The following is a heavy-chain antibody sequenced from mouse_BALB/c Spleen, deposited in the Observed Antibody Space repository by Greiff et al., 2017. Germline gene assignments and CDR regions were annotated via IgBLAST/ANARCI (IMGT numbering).Heavy chain of an antibody. D-gene: IGHD2-3*01. V-gene: IGHV2-9*02. J-gene: IGHJ2*01. CDR1: GFSLTSYG. Sequence: VQRVESGPGLVAPSQSLSITCTVSGFSLTSYGVHWVRQPQGKGLEWLGVIWAGGSTNYNSALMSRLSIGKDNSKSQVFLKMNSLQTDDTAMYYCARDDGYYVVFDYWGQGTTLTVSS. CDR2: IWAGGST. CDR3: ARDDGYYVVFDY.